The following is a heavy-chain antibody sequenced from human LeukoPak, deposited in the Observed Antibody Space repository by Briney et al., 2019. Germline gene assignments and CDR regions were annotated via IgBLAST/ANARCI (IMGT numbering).Heavy chain of an antibody. Sequence: ASVKVSCKVSGYTLTELSMHWVRQAPGKGLEWMGGFDPEDGETIYAQKFQGRVTMTEDTSTDTAYMELSSLRSEDTAVYYCATDLGTPSARAAPRYYYYYMDVWGKGTTVTVSS. CDR3: ATDLGTPSARAAPRYYYYYMDV. CDR2: FDPEDGET. CDR1: GYTLTELS. J-gene: IGHJ6*03. D-gene: IGHD3-16*01. V-gene: IGHV1-24*01.